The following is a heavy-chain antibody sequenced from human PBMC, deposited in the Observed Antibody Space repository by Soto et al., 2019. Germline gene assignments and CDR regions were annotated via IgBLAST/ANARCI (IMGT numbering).Heavy chain of an antibody. CDR1: GGSISSGGYY. V-gene: IGHV4-31*03. J-gene: IGHJ4*02. CDR3: AGDRKGLPFGY. Sequence: QVQLQESGPGLVKLSQTLSLTCTVSGGSISSGGYYWSWIRQHPGKGLEWIGYIYYSGSTYYNPSLNSRFTISVDTSKNQFSRLMSSVTASETALWCCAGDRKGLPFGYCCQRTLLAVAS. CDR2: IYYSGST. D-gene: IGHD5-12*01.